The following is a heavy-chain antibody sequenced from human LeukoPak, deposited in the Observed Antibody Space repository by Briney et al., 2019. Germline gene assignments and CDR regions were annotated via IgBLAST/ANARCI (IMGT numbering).Heavy chain of an antibody. CDR1: IHPFRTQN. J-gene: IGHJ5*02. Sequence: GGSESLLCAPSIHPFRTQNIMGARQAPGRRLERVSCNCRRSTYINYTDSVRGRFTISRDNAKNSLYLQMDSLRVEDTAVYYFATLGPTGGDFTYNWFDRWGQGTLVTVSS. CDR2: NCRRSTYI. V-gene: IGHV3-21*01. D-gene: IGHD2-21*02. CDR3: ATLGPTGGDFTYNWFDR.